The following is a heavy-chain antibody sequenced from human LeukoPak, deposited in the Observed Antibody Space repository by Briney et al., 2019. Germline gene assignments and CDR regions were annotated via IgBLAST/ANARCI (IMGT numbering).Heavy chain of an antibody. CDR2: LYTGGTT. CDR3: ARDLSSGIYYFDY. J-gene: IGHJ4*02. V-gene: IGHV3-53*01. CDR1: GFTVSTTY. D-gene: IGHD3-22*01. Sequence: VGSLRLSCVASGFTVSTTYMNWVRQAPGKGLEWVSVLYTGGTTYYADSVKGRFTISRDNSKNTLYLQMNSLRAEDTAMYYCARDLSSGIYYFDYWGQGILVSVSS.